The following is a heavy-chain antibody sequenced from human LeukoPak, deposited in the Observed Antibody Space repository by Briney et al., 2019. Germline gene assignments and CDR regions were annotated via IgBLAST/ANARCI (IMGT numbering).Heavy chain of an antibody. V-gene: IGHV4-34*01. CDR3: AREPDEYYDSSGSASGGFDP. CDR1: GGSFSGYY. CDR2: INHSGST. Sequence: SETLSLTCAVYGGSFSGYYWSWIRQPPGKGLEWIGEINHSGSTNYNPSLKSRVTMSVDTSKNQFSLKLSSVTAADTAVYYCAREPDEYYDSSGSASGGFDPWGQGTLVTVSS. D-gene: IGHD3-22*01. J-gene: IGHJ5*02.